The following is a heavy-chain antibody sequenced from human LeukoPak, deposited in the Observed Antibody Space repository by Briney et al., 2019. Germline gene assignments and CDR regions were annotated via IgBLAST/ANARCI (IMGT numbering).Heavy chain of an antibody. CDR2: INGGANT. V-gene: IGHV3-53*01. Sequence: GGSLRLSCAASGFTVSSNSMSWVRQAPGQGLEWVSLINGGANTYYADSVKGRLTISRDNSKNTLYLQMNTLRAEDTAVYYCASSPSTGGYRSTWFVYWGQGTLVTVSS. J-gene: IGHJ5*01. CDR3: ASSPSTGGYRSTWFVY. CDR1: GFTVSSNS. D-gene: IGHD3-10*01.